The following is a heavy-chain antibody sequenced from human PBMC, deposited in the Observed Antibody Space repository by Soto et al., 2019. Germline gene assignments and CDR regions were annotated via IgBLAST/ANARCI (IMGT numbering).Heavy chain of an antibody. Sequence: SVKVSCKASGGTFSSYGISWVRQAPGQGLEWMGGIIPIFGTANYAQKFQGRVTITADESTSTAYMELSSLRSEDTAVYYCARAAQPRDYYYGMDVWGQGTTVTVSS. V-gene: IGHV1-69*13. J-gene: IGHJ6*02. CDR3: ARAAQPRDYYYGMDV. CDR2: IIPIFGTA. CDR1: GGTFSSYG.